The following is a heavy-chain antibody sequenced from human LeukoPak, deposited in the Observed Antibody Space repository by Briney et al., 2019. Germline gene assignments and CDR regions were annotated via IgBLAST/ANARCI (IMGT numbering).Heavy chain of an antibody. Sequence: PSASVTVSCTASGYSLTTYYMHWVRQAPGQGLEWMAIINPSGGGTKYAQKFQGRVTMTRDTPTNTVYMELSSLRTEDTAVYYCASVYLYGMDVWGQGTTVTVSS. CDR2: INPSGGGT. D-gene: IGHD2-8*01. V-gene: IGHV1-46*01. J-gene: IGHJ6*02. CDR3: ASVYLYGMDV. CDR1: GYSLTTYY.